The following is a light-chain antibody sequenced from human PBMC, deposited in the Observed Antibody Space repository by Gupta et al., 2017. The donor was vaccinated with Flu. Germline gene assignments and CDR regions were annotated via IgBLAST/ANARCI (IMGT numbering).Light chain of an antibody. CDR1: NIGTKN. CDR3: QVWDSVSDHVV. CDR2: DNS. J-gene: IGLJ2*01. V-gene: IGLV3-21*02. Sequence: SYVLTQPPSVSGAPGQTASVTGGGNNIGTKNVHWYQQRSGQAPVLVVHDNSDRPSGIPERFSGSNSGNTATLTIRRVEARDEADFYCQVWDSVSDHVVFGGGTELTVL.